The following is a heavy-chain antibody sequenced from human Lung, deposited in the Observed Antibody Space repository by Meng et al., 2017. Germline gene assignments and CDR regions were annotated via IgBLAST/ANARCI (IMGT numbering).Heavy chain of an antibody. CDR1: GGSFSDYY. Sequence: QWQVQLWGEGLLKPSETLSLTCFVSGGSFSDYYWSWIRQPPGKGLEWIGEINHSGSTNYNPSLESRATISVDTSQNNLSLKLSSVTAADSAVYYCARGPTTMAHDFDYWGQGTLVTVSS. CDR2: INHSGST. V-gene: IGHV4-34*01. CDR3: ARGPTTMAHDFDY. D-gene: IGHD4-11*01. J-gene: IGHJ4*02.